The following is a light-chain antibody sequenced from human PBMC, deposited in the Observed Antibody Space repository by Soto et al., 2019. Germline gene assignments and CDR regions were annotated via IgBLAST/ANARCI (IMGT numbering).Light chain of an antibody. Sequence: EIVLTQSPATLSLSPGERDTLSCRASQTVSSYLAWYQQKPGQAPRLLIYDASNRATGIPARFSGSGSGTNFTPPISSLEPADFSTYYCQQRSNWPPVTFGGGTKVEIK. V-gene: IGKV3-11*01. J-gene: IGKJ4*01. CDR3: QQRSNWPPVT. CDR2: DAS. CDR1: QTVSSY.